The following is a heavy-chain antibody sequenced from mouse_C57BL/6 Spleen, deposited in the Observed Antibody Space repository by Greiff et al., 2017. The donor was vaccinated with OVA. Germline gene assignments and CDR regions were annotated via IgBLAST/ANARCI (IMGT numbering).Heavy chain of an antibody. CDR2: IDPSDSET. Sequence: VQLQQSGAELVRPGSSVKLSCKASGYTFTSYWMHWVKQRPIQGLEWIGNIDPSDSETHYNQKFKDKATLTVDKSSSTAYMQLSSLTSEDSAVYYCARGGYYYGSSYHYFDYWGQGTTLTVSS. D-gene: IGHD1-1*01. CDR3: ARGGYYYGSSYHYFDY. CDR1: GYTFTSYW. V-gene: IGHV1-52*01. J-gene: IGHJ2*01.